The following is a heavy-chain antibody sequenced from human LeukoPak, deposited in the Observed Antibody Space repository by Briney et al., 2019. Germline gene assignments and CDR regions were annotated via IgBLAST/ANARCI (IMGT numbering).Heavy chain of an antibody. V-gene: IGHV1-18*01. D-gene: IGHD2-2*01. CDR1: GYTFTNYN. J-gene: IGHJ6*03. CDR3: ARDRRAFCSSTSCPEPVYYYYYMDV. Sequence: PEASVKVSCKTSGYTFTNYNINWVRQAPGQGLEWMGWISAYNGNTNYAQKLQGRVTMTTDTSTSTAYMELRSLRSDDTAVYYCARDRRAFCSSTSCPEPVYYYYYMDVWGKGTTVTVSS. CDR2: ISAYNGNT.